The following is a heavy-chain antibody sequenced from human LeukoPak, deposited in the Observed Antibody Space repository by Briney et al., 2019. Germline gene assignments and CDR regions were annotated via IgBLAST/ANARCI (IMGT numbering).Heavy chain of an antibody. CDR2: ISAYNGNT. Sequence: ASVKVSCKASGYTFTSDGIGWVRQAPGQELEWMGWISAYNGNTNYAQKLQGRVTMTTDTSTSTAYMELRSLRSDDTAVYYCARDHNIYDSSGYYPDYWGQGTLVTVSS. CDR1: GYTFTSDG. CDR3: ARDHNIYDSSGYYPDY. D-gene: IGHD3-22*01. J-gene: IGHJ4*02. V-gene: IGHV1-18*01.